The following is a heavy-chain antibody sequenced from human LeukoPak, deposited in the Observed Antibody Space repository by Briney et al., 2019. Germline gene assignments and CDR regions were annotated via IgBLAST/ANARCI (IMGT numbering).Heavy chain of an antibody. D-gene: IGHD3-10*01. V-gene: IGHV6-1*01. CDR1: GDSVSSASAG. Sequence: SQTLSLTCDISGDSVSSASAGWNWIRQSPSRGLEWLGRIYYRSPWYNDDAVSVKSRITINPDTAKNQFSLHLTSVTPDDTALYYCARGGLVRGSFNSLTGFDTRGQGTMVTVS. CDR3: ARGGLVRGSFNSLTGFDT. J-gene: IGHJ3*02. CDR2: IYYRSPWYN.